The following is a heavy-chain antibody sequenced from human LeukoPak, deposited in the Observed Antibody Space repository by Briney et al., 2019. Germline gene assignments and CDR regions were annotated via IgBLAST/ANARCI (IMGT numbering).Heavy chain of an antibody. CDR1: GYSLISYW. V-gene: IGHV5-51*01. D-gene: IGHD2-21*02. CDR2: IYPADSDT. J-gene: IGHJ4*02. Sequence: GESLKISCKGSGYSLISYWIGWVRQMPRKGLEWMGIIYPADSDTRYSPSFQGQVTISADKSINTAYLQWSSLKASDTAMYYCARSRYCGGDCYSRDFDYWGQGTLVTVSS. CDR3: ARSRYCGGDCYSRDFDY.